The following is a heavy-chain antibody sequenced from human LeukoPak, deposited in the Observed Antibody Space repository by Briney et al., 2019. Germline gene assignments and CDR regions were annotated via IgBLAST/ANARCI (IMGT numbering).Heavy chain of an antibody. V-gene: IGHV3-48*03. CDR1: RFTCSIFA. D-gene: IGHD3-10*02. Sequence: GGSLRLSCAASRFTCSIFAMNWVRQAPGKGLEWVSYISSSGSTIYYADSVKGRFTISRDNAKNSLYLQMNSLRAEDTAVYYCAELGITMIGGVWGKGTTVTISS. J-gene: IGHJ6*04. CDR2: ISSSGSTI. CDR3: AELGITMIGGV.